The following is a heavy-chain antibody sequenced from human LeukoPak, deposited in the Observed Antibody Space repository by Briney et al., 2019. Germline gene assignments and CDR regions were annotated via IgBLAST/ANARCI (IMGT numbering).Heavy chain of an antibody. V-gene: IGHV4-39*07. J-gene: IGHJ6*02. CDR1: GGSISSYY. CDR2: IYYSGST. Sequence: PSETLSLTCTASGGSISSYYWGWIRQPPGKALEWIESIYYSGSTYYNPSLKSRVTISVDTSKNQFSLKLSSVTAADTAVYYCARGGLREASGYGMDLWGQGNTVTVSS. CDR3: ARGGLREASGYGMDL. D-gene: IGHD5-12*01.